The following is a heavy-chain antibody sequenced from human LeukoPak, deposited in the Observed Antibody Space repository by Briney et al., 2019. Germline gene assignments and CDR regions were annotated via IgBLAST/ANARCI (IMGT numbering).Heavy chain of an antibody. CDR3: ATICSTSCYGYYMDV. CDR2: IKHDGSDK. Sequence: PGGSLRLSCAASGFLFSSYWMSWVRQAPGKGLEWVANIKHDGSDKYYVDSVTGRFTISRDNAKNSLSLQMNSLRVEDTAVYYCATICSTSCYGYYMDVWGKGTTVTVSS. V-gene: IGHV3-7*01. CDR1: GFLFSSYW. J-gene: IGHJ6*03. D-gene: IGHD2-2*01.